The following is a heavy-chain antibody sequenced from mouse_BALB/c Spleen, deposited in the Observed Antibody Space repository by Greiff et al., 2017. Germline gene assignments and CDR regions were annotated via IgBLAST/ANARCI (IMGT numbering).Heavy chain of an antibody. CDR1: GYTFTSYW. J-gene: IGHJ4*01. CDR2: IYPGNSDT. D-gene: IGHD1-1*01. V-gene: IGHV1-5*01. CDR3: TRSIITTVVEGYYAMDY. Sequence: VQLKQSGTVLARPGASVKMSCKASGYTFTSYWMHWVKQRPGQGLEWIGAIYPGNSDTSYNQKFKGKAKLTAVTSTSTAYMELSSLTNEDSAVYYCTRSIITTVVEGYYAMDYWGQGTSVTVSS.